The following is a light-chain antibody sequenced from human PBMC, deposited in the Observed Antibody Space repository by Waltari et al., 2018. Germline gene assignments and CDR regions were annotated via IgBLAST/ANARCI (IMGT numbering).Light chain of an antibody. CDR3: QKYDDYPIT. CDR1: QSIGTS. J-gene: IGKJ5*01. CDR2: RAS. Sequence: DIQMTQSPSTLSASVGDRVTITCRASQSIGTSLAWYQQKPGKAPKLLINRASNLENGVPSRFSGSGSGTEFTLTISSLQPDDFATYYCQKYDDYPITFGPGSRLEIK. V-gene: IGKV1-5*03.